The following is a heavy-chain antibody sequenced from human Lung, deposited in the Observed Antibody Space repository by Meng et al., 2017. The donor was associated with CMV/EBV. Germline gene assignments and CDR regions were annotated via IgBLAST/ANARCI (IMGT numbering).Heavy chain of an antibody. V-gene: IGHV6-1*01. J-gene: IGHJ6*02. Sequence: LXCAISGDSVSSNSVAWNWIRQSPSRGLEWLGRTYYRSKWYNDYAVSVKSRITINPDTSKNPFSLQLKSVTPEDTAVYYCARGPGLDSAAYYDFWSGSPLYYYYGMDVWGQGTXVTVYS. CDR3: ARGPGLDSAAYYDFWSGSPLYYYYGMDV. CDR1: GDSVSSNSVA. D-gene: IGHD3-3*01. CDR2: TYYRSKWYN.